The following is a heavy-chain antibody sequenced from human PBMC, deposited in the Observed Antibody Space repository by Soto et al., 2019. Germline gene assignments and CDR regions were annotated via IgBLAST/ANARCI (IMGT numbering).Heavy chain of an antibody. CDR3: ARGGRTYYDFWSGYYNPPYYYYGMDV. CDR2: MNPNSGNT. V-gene: IGHV1-8*01. D-gene: IGHD3-3*01. J-gene: IGHJ6*02. Sequence: GASVKVSCKASGYTFTSYDINWVRQATGQGLEWMGWMNPNSGNTGYAQKFQGRVTMTRNTSISTAYMELSSLRSEDTAVYYCARGGRTYYDFWSGYYNPPYYYYGMDVWGQGTTVTVSS. CDR1: GYTFTSYD.